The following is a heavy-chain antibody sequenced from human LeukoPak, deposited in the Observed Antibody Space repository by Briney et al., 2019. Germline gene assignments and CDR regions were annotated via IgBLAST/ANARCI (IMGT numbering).Heavy chain of an antibody. CDR3: ARDRGYCSGGSCYTYFET. CDR2: ISNTADTQ. CDR1: GFTFSDYS. D-gene: IGHD2-15*01. V-gene: IGHV3-48*01. J-gene: IGHJ4*02. Sequence: QSGGSLRLSCAASGFTFSDYSISWVRQAPGKGLEWVSYISNTADTQYYADSVRGRFTISRDNAKNSAYLQMNTLRAEDTAVYYCARDRGYCSGGSCYTYFETWGQGTLVTVSS.